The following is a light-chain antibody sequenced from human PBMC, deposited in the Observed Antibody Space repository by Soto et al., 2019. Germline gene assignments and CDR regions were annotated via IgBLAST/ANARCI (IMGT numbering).Light chain of an antibody. CDR3: QQHTDWPPIT. J-gene: IGKJ5*01. CDR2: AAS. Sequence: EIVMTQSPSTLSVSAWERSTLSFVASQSVNSKVAWYQQKPGQPPRLLIYAASTRATGVPARFSGGGSGTEFILTISSLQSEDFAVYYCQQHTDWPPITFGQGTRLEIK. CDR1: QSVNSK. V-gene: IGKV3-15*01.